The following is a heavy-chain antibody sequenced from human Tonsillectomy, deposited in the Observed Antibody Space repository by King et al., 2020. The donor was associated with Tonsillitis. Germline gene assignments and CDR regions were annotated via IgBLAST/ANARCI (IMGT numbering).Heavy chain of an antibody. CDR1: GGSIDSGGYY. CDR3: ARGVSGGMAALYSYYYMDV. D-gene: IGHD2-15*01. CDR2: MYYSGNI. J-gene: IGHJ6*03. V-gene: IGHV4-31*03. Sequence: VQLQESGPGLVKPSQTLSLTCTVSGGSIDSGGYYWTWIRQRPGQGLEWIGYMYYSGNIYYSPSLKNRISMSVDTSKKQFSLKMVSVTAADTGVYFCARGVSGGMAALYSYYYMDVWGKGTPVTVSS.